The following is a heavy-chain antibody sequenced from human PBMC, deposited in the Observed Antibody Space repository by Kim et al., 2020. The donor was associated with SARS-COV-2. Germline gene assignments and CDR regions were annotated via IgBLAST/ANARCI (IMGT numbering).Heavy chain of an antibody. D-gene: IGHD6-13*01. CDR2: IYYSSTTAAST. Sequence: SETLSLTCTVSGGSITNYYWNWIRQTPGKGLEWIGHIYYSSTTAASTNYNPSLTGRVTISVDTAKNQLSLKLRSLSAADTALYYCARDSTWSMPVDKWGQGTLVTVSS. CDR3: ARDSTWSMPVDK. CDR1: GGSITNYY. V-gene: IGHV4-59*13. J-gene: IGHJ4*02.